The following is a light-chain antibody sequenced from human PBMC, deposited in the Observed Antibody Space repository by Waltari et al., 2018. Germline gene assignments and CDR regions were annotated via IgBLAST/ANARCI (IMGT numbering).Light chain of an antibody. CDR2: DVS. CDR3: NSYAGSSSWV. Sequence: QSALTQPASVSGSPGQSITISCPGTSSDVGFYNYVSGYQQHPGKAPKLMIYDVSERPSGVSNRFSGSKSGNTASLTISGLQAEDEADYYCNSYAGSSSWVFGGGTKLTVL. J-gene: IGLJ3*02. V-gene: IGLV2-14*01. CDR1: SSDVGFYNY.